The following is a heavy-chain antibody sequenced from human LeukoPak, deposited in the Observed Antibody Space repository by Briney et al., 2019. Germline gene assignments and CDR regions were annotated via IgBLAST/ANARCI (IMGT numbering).Heavy chain of an antibody. J-gene: IGHJ4*02. CDR1: GGSISSSSYY. D-gene: IGHD1-7*01. V-gene: IGHV4-39*07. Sequence: SETLSLTCTVSGGSISSSSYYWGWIRQPPGKGLEWIGSIYYSGSTYYNPSLKSRVTISVDTSKNQFSVKLSSVTAADTAVYYCATNTNYEYWGQGTLVTVSS. CDR3: ATNTNYEY. CDR2: IYYSGST.